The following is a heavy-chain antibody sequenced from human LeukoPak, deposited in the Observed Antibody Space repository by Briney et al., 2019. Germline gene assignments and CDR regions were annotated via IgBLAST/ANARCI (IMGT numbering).Heavy chain of an antibody. Sequence: GGSLRLSCAASGFTFSSYGMHWVRQAPGKGLEWVAVIWYDGSNKYYADSVKGRFTISRANSKNTLYLQMNSLRAEDTAVYYCAKDRLRYCSGGSCYYMDVWGKGTTVTVSS. CDR2: IWYDGSNK. J-gene: IGHJ6*03. D-gene: IGHD2-15*01. CDR3: AKDRLRYCSGGSCYYMDV. CDR1: GFTFSSYG. V-gene: IGHV3-33*06.